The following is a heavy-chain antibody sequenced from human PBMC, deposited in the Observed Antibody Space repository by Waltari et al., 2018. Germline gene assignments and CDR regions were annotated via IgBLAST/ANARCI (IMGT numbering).Heavy chain of an antibody. V-gene: IGHV3-23*01. CDR1: GFTFSNYD. CDR3: AKRGGVAPGTGYFDY. D-gene: IGHD3-9*01. Sequence: EVQLLESGGGLVQPGGSLRLSCSASGFTFSNYDISWVRQAPGEGLAWVVPLTGSQSARPGITFYEESVKGRCTISRDNSRNTAYLQMNSLRVDDTAVYYCAKRGGVAPGTGYFDYWGQGAPVTVSS. CDR2: LTGSQSARPGIT. J-gene: IGHJ4*02.